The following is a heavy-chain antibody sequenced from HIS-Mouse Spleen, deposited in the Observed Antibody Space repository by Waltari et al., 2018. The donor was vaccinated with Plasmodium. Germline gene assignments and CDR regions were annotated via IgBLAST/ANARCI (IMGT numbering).Heavy chain of an antibody. CDR3: ARTIAVVGTGDALDI. J-gene: IGHJ3*02. V-gene: IGHV3-74*01. CDR2: INSDGSST. CDR1: GFTFSSYW. D-gene: IGHD6-13*01. Sequence: ASGFTFSSYWMHWVRQAPGKGLVWVSRINSDGSSTRYADSVKGRFTISRDNAKNTLYLQMNSLRAEDTAVYYCARTIAVVGTGDALDIWGQGTMVTVSS.